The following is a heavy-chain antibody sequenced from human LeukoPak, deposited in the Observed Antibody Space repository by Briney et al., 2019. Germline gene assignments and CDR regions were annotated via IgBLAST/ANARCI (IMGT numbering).Heavy chain of an antibody. Sequence: GGSLRLSCAASGFTFSSYSMNWVRQAPGKGLEWVSYISSSSSTIYYADSVKGRFTISRDNAKKSLYLQMNSLRAEDTAVYYCARASRSLRYFDWPYDKYYLDVWGKGTTVTVSS. CDR3: ARASRSLRYFDWPYDKYYLDV. CDR1: GFTFSSYS. CDR2: ISSSSSTI. J-gene: IGHJ6*03. V-gene: IGHV3-48*04. D-gene: IGHD3-9*01.